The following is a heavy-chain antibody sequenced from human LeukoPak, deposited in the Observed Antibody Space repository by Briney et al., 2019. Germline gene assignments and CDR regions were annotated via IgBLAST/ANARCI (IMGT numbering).Heavy chain of an antibody. D-gene: IGHD6-19*01. Sequence: PSETLSLTCTVSGGSISSYYWSWIRQPPGKGLESIGYIYYSGSTNYNPSLKSRVTILVDTSKNQFSLKLSSVTAADTAVYYCAREEAVAGIDYWGQGTLVTVSS. CDR1: GGSISSYY. CDR2: IYYSGST. J-gene: IGHJ4*02. CDR3: AREEAVAGIDY. V-gene: IGHV4-59*01.